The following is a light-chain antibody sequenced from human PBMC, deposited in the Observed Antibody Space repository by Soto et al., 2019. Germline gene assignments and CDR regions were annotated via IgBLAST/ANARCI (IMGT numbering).Light chain of an antibody. CDR3: QHYDSLPIT. CDR1: QSISGH. J-gene: IGKJ5*01. Sequence: EIMMTQSPATLSVSPGERATLSCRASQSISGHLAWYQQKPGQPPRLLIYGASSRATGIPDRFSGSGSGTDFTLTISRLEPEDFAVFYCQHYDSLPITFGQGTRLEIK. V-gene: IGKV3-20*01. CDR2: GAS.